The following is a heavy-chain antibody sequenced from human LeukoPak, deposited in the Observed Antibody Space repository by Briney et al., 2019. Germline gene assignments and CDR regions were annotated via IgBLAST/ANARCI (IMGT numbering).Heavy chain of an antibody. D-gene: IGHD3-16*01. CDR3: ARGDDYVWGSLPYFDF. CDR2: INVDHGDT. Sequence: ASVKVSCKTSGYSFTDYAIHWVRQAPGQRLEWMGWINVDHGDTEYSQIFQGRVTMTRDISATTAYLELSSLRSEDTAVYYCARGDDYVWGSLPYFDFWGQGTLVSVSS. J-gene: IGHJ4*02. CDR1: GYSFTDYA. V-gene: IGHV1-3*01.